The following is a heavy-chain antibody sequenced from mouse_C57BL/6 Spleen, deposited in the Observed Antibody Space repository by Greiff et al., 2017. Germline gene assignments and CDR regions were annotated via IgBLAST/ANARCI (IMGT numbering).Heavy chain of an antibody. CDR1: GYTFTTYP. V-gene: IGHV1-47*01. Sequence: QVQLKESGAELVKPGASVKMSCKASGYTFTTYPIEWMKQNPGKSLEWIGNFHPYNDDTKYNEKFKGKATLTVEKTSSTVYLELSHLTSDDSAVYYCARESIGLEYFDYWGQGTTLTVSS. CDR3: ARESIGLEYFDY. J-gene: IGHJ2*01. D-gene: IGHD2-4*01. CDR2: FHPYNDDT.